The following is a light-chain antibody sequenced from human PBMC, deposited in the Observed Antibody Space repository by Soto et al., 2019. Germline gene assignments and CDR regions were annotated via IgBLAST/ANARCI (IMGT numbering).Light chain of an antibody. J-gene: IGLJ1*01. CDR3: SSYTAGGTI. CDR2: EVS. Sequence: QSVLTQPASVSGSPGQSITISCTGTSGDVGGYYYVSWYQQLPGKAPKLMTSEVSNRPSGVSNRFSGSKSGNTASLTISGLQAEDEADYYCSSYTAGGTIFGTGTKLTVL. CDR1: SGDVGGYYY. V-gene: IGLV2-14*01.